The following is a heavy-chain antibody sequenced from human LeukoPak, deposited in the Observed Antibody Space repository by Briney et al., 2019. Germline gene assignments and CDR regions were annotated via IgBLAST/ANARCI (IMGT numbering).Heavy chain of an antibody. CDR1: GFTFSSYS. V-gene: IGHV3-21*04. D-gene: IGHD2-15*01. CDR3: AGRSGQDDY. J-gene: IGHJ4*02. Sequence: PGGSLRLSCAASGFTFSSYSMNWVRQAPGKGLEWVSSISSNSRYTYYADSVKGRFTISRDNAKSSLYLQMNSLRAEDTAVYYCAGRSGQDDYWGQGTLVTVSS. CDR2: ISSNSRYT.